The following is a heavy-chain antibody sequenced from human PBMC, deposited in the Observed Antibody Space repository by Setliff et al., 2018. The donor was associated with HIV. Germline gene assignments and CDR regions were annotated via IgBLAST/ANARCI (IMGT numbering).Heavy chain of an antibody. CDR3: ARVRRGCSSHSCPLEN. CDR2: IIPSFGTV. Sequence: SVKVSCKAAGGTFNSYILSWVRQAPGQGLEWTGGIIPSFGTVTYAQKFQGRVTITTDESMTTVYMELSSLRSEDTAVYYCARVRRGCSSHSCPLENWGQGTLVTVSA. CDR1: GGTFNSYI. V-gene: IGHV1-69*05. J-gene: IGHJ4*02. D-gene: IGHD2-2*01.